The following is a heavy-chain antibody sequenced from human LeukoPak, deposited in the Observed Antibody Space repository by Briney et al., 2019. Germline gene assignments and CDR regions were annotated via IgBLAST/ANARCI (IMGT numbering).Heavy chain of an antibody. D-gene: IGHD2-2*01. Sequence: ASVKVSCKASGYTFTGYYMHWVRQAPGQGLEWMGWINPNSGGTNYAQKFQGRVTMTRGASISTAYMELSRLRPDDTAVYYCARVPRHCSSTSCYFFDYWGQGTLVTVSS. CDR3: ARVPRHCSSTSCYFFDY. V-gene: IGHV1-2*02. CDR2: INPNSGGT. CDR1: GYTFTGYY. J-gene: IGHJ4*02.